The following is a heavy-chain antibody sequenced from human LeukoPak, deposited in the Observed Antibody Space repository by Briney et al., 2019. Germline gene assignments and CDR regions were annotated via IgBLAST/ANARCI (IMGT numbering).Heavy chain of an antibody. CDR3: TGGRGLFGYMDV. D-gene: IGHD3-10*01. J-gene: IGHJ6*03. V-gene: IGHV1-2*02. CDR2: INPNSGGT. CDR1: GYNFVGYY. Sequence: ASVKVSCKASGYNFVGYYIHWVRQAPGQGLEWMGWINPNSGGTNYAQEFQGRVTMTRDTSISTAYMELSRLRSDDTAVYYCTGGRGLFGYMDVWGKGTTVTVSS.